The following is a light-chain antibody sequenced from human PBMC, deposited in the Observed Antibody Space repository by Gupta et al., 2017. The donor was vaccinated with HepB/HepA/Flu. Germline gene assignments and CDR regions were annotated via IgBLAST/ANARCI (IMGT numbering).Light chain of an antibody. J-gene: IGKJ5*01. V-gene: IGKV1-39*01. CDR2: SAS. CDR3: QQCHTTPIT. CDR1: QSIRNY. Sequence: QMTQSPSSLSASVGDRVTITCRASQSIRNYLNWYQHKPGKAPKLLIYSASTLQNEVPSRFSGSGSGTEFTLTISSLQPEDFAAYYCQQCHTTPITFGQGTRLELK.